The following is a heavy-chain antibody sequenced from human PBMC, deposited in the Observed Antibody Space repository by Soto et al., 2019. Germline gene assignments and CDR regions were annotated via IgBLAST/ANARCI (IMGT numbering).Heavy chain of an antibody. V-gene: IGHV4-39*02. CDR2: FHYSGTT. Sequence: QPQLQESGPGLVKPSETLSLTCTVSGVSITTSSYHRGWLRQSPGKWLEWIGTFHYSGTTYYNPSLRSRVSMSVDTPKNHFSLNLSSVTAAATAVYYCASLPRHYDYESWFDPWGQGTMVTVSS. J-gene: IGHJ5*02. D-gene: IGHD4-17*01. CDR1: GVSITTSSYH. CDR3: ASLPRHYDYESWFDP.